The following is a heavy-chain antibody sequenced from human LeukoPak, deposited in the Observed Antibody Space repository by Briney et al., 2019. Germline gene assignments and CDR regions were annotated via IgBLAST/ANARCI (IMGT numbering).Heavy chain of an antibody. Sequence: GGSLRLSCAASGFTFSSYEMNWVRQAPGKGLEWVSYISSSGSTIYYADSVKGRFTISRDNAKNSLYLQMNSLRAEDTAVYYCARTGHLHFDYWGQGTLVTVSS. CDR3: ARTGHLHFDY. CDR1: GFTFSSYE. CDR2: ISSSGSTI. V-gene: IGHV3-48*03. D-gene: IGHD3-9*01. J-gene: IGHJ4*02.